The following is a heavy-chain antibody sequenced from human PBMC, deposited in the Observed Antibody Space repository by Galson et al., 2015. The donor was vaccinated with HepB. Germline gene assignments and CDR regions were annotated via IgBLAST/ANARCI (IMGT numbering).Heavy chain of an antibody. J-gene: IGHJ4*02. CDR2: ISAYSGNT. Sequence: SVKVSCKASGYIFTSNGISWVRQAPGQGLEWMGWISAYSGNTNYAQNFQGRVTMTTETSTSTAHMKLRGLRSDDTALYYCARDQSYQLRDWGQGTLVIVSS. CDR1: GYIFTSNG. V-gene: IGHV1-18*01. CDR3: ARDQSYQLRD. D-gene: IGHD2-2*01.